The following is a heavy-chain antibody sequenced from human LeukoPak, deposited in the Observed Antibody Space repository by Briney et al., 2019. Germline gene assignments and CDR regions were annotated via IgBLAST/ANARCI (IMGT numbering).Heavy chain of an antibody. CDR3: ARVSIAAAGDRFDY. V-gene: IGHV4-30-4*08. D-gene: IGHD6-13*01. CDR1: GGSISSGDYY. J-gene: IGHJ4*02. CDR2: IYYSGST. Sequence: SETLSLTCTVSGGSISSGDYYWSWIRQPRGKGLEWIGYIYYSGSTYYNPSLKSRVTISVDTSKNQFSLKLSSVPAAETAVYYCARVSIAAAGDRFDYWGQGTLVTVSS.